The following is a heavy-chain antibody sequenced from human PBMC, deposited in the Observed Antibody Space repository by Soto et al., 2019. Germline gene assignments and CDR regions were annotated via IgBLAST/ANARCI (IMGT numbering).Heavy chain of an antibody. Sequence: SETLSLTCTVSGGSISSYYWSWIRQPPGKGLEWIGYIYYSGSTNYNPSLKSRVTISVDTSKNQFSLKLSSVTAADTAVYYCARVARYYGSGSYRQYYYYYMDVWGKGTTVTVSS. J-gene: IGHJ6*03. CDR3: ARVARYYGSGSYRQYYYYYMDV. D-gene: IGHD3-10*01. V-gene: IGHV4-59*01. CDR2: IYYSGST. CDR1: GGSISSYY.